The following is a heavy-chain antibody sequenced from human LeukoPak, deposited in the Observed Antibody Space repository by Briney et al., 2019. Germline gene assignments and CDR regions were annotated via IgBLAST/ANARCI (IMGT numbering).Heavy chain of an antibody. Sequence: SETLSLTCAVYGGSFSGYYWSWIRQPPGKGLEWIGEINHSGSTNYNPSLKSRVTISVDTSKNQFSLKLSSVTAADTAVYYCAREWQYQFDYWGQGTLVTVSS. D-gene: IGHD2-8*01. V-gene: IGHV4-34*01. CDR3: AREWQYQFDY. CDR1: GGSFSGYY. CDR2: INHSGST. J-gene: IGHJ4*02.